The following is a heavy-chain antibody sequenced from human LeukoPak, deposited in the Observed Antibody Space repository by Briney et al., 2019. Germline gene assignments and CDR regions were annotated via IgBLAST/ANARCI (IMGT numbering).Heavy chain of an antibody. V-gene: IGHV3-23*01. CDR3: AKDRMYYDILTGYYPICDFDY. J-gene: IGHJ4*02. Sequence: GGSLRLSCAASGFTFSSYTMSWVRQAPGKGLEWVSAISGSGGSTYYADSVKGRFTISRDNSKNTLCLQMNSLRAEDTAVYYCAKDRMYYDILTGYYPICDFDYWGQGTLVTVSS. D-gene: IGHD3-9*01. CDR1: GFTFSSYT. CDR2: ISGSGGST.